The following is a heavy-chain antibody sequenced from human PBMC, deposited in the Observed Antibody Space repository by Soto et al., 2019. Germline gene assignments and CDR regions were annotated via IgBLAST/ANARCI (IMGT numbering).Heavy chain of an antibody. J-gene: IGHJ5*02. V-gene: IGHV3-30-3*01. D-gene: IGHD6-13*01. CDR2: ISYDGSNK. CDR1: GFTFSSYA. CDR3: ARDHSSTWYGWFDP. Sequence: QVQLVESGGGVVQPGRSLRLSCAASGFTFSSYAIHWVRQAPGKGLEWVAVISYDGSNKYYADSVKGRFTISRDNSKNTLYLQMNSLRLADTAVYYCARDHSSTWYGWFDPWGQGTLVTVSS.